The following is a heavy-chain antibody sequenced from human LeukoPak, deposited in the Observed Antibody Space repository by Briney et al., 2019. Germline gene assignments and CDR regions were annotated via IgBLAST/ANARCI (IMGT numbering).Heavy chain of an antibody. V-gene: IGHV4-4*02. CDR2: IYHSGST. J-gene: IGHJ4*02. CDR3: ARTWYSSRVVDY. CDR1: GGSISSSNR. D-gene: IGHD6-13*01. Sequence: KPSGTLSLTCAVTGGSISSSNRWSWVRQPPGKGLEWIGEIYHSGSTNYNPSLKSRVTISVDKSNNQFSLKLSSVTAADTAVYYCARTWYSSRVVDYWGQGTLVTVSS.